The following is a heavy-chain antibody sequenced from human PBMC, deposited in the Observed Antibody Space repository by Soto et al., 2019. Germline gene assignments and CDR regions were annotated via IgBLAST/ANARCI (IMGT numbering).Heavy chain of an antibody. Sequence: GASVKVSCKVSGYTLTELSMHWVLQAPGKGLEWMGGFDPEDGETIYAQKFQGRVTMTEDTSTDTAYMELSSLRSEDTAVYYCATDSDILTGYPVFDPWGQGTLVTVS. D-gene: IGHD3-9*01. CDR1: GYTLTELS. CDR3: ATDSDILTGYPVFDP. J-gene: IGHJ5*02. V-gene: IGHV1-24*01. CDR2: FDPEDGET.